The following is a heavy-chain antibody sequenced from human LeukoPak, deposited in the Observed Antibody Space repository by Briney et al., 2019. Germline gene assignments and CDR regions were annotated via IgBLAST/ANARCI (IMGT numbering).Heavy chain of an antibody. CDR2: ISSSGSTI. V-gene: IGHV3-48*04. CDR3: ARDRGWRWYYMDV. Sequence: GGSLRLSCAASEFTFSSYSMNWVRQAPGKGLEWVSYISSSGSTIYYADSVKGRFTISRDNAKNSLYLQMNSLRAEDTAVYYCARDRGWRWYYMDVWGKGTTVTISS. D-gene: IGHD6-19*01. J-gene: IGHJ6*03. CDR1: EFTFSSYS.